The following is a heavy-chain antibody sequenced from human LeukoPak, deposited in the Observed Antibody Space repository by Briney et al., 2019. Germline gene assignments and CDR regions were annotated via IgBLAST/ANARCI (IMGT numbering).Heavy chain of an antibody. CDR3: ARRRYYYGSGSYSPRFNWFDP. J-gene: IGHJ5*02. D-gene: IGHD3-10*01. Sequence: SETLSLTCAVYGGSFSGYYWSWIRQPPGKGLEWIGEINHSGSTNYSPSLKSRVTISVDTSKNQFSLKLSSVTAADTAVYYCARRRYYYGSGSYSPRFNWFDPWGQGTLVTVSS. CDR2: INHSGST. CDR1: GGSFSGYY. V-gene: IGHV4-34*01.